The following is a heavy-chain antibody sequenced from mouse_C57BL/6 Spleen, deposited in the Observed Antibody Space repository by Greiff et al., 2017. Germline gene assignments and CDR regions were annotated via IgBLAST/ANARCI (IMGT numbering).Heavy chain of an antibody. J-gene: IGHJ4*01. CDR2: IYPRSGNT. CDR1: GYTFTSYG. D-gene: IGHD1-1*01. CDR3: ARRPLSTTVVAAGVDYAMDY. Sequence: QVQLQQSGAELARPGASVKLSCKASGYTFTSYGISWVKQRTGQGLEWIGEIYPRSGNTYYNEKFKGKATLTADKSSSTAYMELRSLTSEDSAVYFCARRPLSTTVVAAGVDYAMDYWGTGTSGTVSS. V-gene: IGHV1-81*01.